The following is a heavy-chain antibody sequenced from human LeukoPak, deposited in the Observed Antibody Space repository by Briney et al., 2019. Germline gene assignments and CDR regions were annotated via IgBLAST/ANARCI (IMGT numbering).Heavy chain of an antibody. Sequence: ASVKVFCKASGYTFSSYAITWVRQAPGQGLGWMGWISVYSGNTHYAQKFQGRVTMTTDTSTTTAYMELRSLRSDDTAVYYCARDVVVPDVIDAFHIWGQGTMVTVSS. D-gene: IGHD2-2*01. CDR2: ISVYSGNT. V-gene: IGHV1-18*01. CDR1: GYTFSSYA. J-gene: IGHJ3*02. CDR3: ARDVVVPDVIDAFHI.